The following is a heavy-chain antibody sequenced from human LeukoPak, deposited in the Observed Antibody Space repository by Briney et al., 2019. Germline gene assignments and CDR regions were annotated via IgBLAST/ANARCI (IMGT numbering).Heavy chain of an antibody. CDR3: ARSRRPPPSYFDY. CDR2: INPNSGGT. J-gene: IGHJ4*02. CDR1: GYTFTGYY. Sequence: ASVKVSCKASGYTFTGYYMHWVRQAPGQGLEWVGWINPNSGGTNYAQKFQGRVTMTRDTSISTAYMELSRLRSDDTAVYYCARSRRPPPSYFDYWGQGTLVTVSS. V-gene: IGHV1-2*02.